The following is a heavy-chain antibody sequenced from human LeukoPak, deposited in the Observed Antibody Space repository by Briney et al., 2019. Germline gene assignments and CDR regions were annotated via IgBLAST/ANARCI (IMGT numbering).Heavy chain of an antibody. CDR3: ATVAEAQVLAFDF. D-gene: IGHD4/OR15-4a*01. J-gene: IGHJ4*02. CDR2: IHPASGDT. Sequence: ASVKVSCTPSEYTFTDYYLHWVRQAPGHGLRWMRWIHPASGDTKSAEKFQGRVAMTRDTSISTAYMGLSRLMSDDTAVYYCATVAEAQVLAFDFWGQGTLVTVSS. V-gene: IGHV1-2*02. CDR1: EYTFTDYY.